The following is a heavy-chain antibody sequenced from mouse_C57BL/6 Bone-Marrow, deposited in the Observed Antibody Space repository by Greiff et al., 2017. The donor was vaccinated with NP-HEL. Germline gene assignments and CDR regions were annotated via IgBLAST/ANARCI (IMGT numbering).Heavy chain of an antibody. CDR2: INPGSGGT. J-gene: IGHJ3*01. CDR1: GYAFTNYL. Sequence: QVQLQQSGAELVRPGTSVKVSCKASGYAFTNYLIEWVKQRPGQGLEWIGVINPGSGGTNYNEKFKGKATLTADKSSSTAYMQLSSLTSEDSAVYFCAGIYYGNYAFAYWGQGTLVTVSA. V-gene: IGHV1-54*01. CDR3: AGIYYGNYAFAY. D-gene: IGHD2-1*01.